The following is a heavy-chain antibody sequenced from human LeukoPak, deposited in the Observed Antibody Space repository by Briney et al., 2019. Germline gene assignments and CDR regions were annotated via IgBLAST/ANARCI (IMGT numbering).Heavy chain of an antibody. V-gene: IGHV3-30*04. CDR3: ARHGYGLAGFDY. Sequence: GGSLRLSCAASGFTFSSYAMHWVRQAPGKGLEWVAVISYDGSNKYYADSVKGRFTISRDNSKNTLYLQMNSLRAEDTAVYYCARHGYGLAGFDYWGQGTLVTVSS. J-gene: IGHJ4*02. D-gene: IGHD3-10*01. CDR2: ISYDGSNK. CDR1: GFTFSSYA.